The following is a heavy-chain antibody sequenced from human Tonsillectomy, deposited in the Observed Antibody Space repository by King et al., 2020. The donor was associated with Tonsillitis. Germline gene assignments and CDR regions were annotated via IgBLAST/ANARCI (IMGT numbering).Heavy chain of an antibody. CDR2: ISYHGNIK. CDR3: AKDASYNSNAYYNLIDY. D-gene: IGHD3-22*01. V-gene: IGHV3-30*18. J-gene: IGHJ4*02. CDR1: GFTFSSYG. Sequence: VQLVESGGGVVQPGRSLRLSCAVSGFTFSSYGMHWVRQAPGKGLEWVAIISYHGNIKFYADSVKGRFTISRDNSKNTLYLQMNSLRAEGWAVYYCAKDASYNSNAYYNLIDYWGQGTLVTVSS.